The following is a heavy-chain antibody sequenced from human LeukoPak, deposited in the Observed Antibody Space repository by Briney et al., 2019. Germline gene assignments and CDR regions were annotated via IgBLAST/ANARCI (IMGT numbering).Heavy chain of an antibody. J-gene: IGHJ3*02. CDR3: SRNYCSGGRCGAFDI. Sequence: PSETLSLTCTVSGGSIRSYYWSWIRQPPGKGLEWIGYIYYSGGANYNPSLKSRVTISVDMSKNQFSLNLSSVTAADTAVYYCSRNYCSGGRCGAFDIWGQGTMVTVSS. V-gene: IGHV4-59*01. CDR2: IYYSGGA. D-gene: IGHD2-15*01. CDR1: GGSIRSYY.